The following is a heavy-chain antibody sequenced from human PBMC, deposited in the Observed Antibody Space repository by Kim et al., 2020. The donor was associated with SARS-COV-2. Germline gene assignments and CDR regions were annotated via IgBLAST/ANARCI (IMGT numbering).Heavy chain of an antibody. CDR1: GFTFSNYW. V-gene: IGHV3-7*01. CDR3: ALGGKAD. Sequence: GGSLRLSCAASGFTFSNYWVSWVRQAPGKGLEWVATINQGGTEKKYLDSVKGRFTISRDNPKKTVFLEMSGLRAEDTAVYYCALGGKADWGQGTLVTVSS. D-gene: IGHD1-26*01. CDR2: INQGGTEK. J-gene: IGHJ4*02.